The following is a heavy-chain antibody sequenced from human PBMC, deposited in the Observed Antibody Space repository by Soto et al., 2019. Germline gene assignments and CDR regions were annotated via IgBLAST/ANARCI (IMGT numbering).Heavy chain of an antibody. V-gene: IGHV1-69*13. CDR3: AKDLSSLGWLALGAPFDS. CDR1: GGTFSSYA. J-gene: IGHJ4*02. Sequence: GASVKVSCKASGGTFSSYAISWVRQAPGQGLEWMGGIIPIFGTANYAQKFQGRVTITADESTSTAYMELSSLRSEDTAIYYCAKDLSSLGWLALGAPFDSWGPGTLVTVSS. D-gene: IGHD3-22*01. CDR2: IIPIFGTA.